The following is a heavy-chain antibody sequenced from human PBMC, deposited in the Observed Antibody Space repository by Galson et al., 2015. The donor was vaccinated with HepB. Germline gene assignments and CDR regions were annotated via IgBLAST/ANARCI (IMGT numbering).Heavy chain of an antibody. CDR2: IRYDGSNK. CDR1: GFTFSSYG. D-gene: IGHD3-10*01. Sequence: SLRLSCAASGFTFSSYGMHWVRQAPGKGLEWVAFIRYDGSNKYYADSVKGRFTISRDNSKNTLYLQMNSLRAEDTAVYYCAKVAYMVRGVKEWEYYGMDVWGQGTTVTVSS. J-gene: IGHJ6*02. V-gene: IGHV3-30*02. CDR3: AKVAYMVRGVKEWEYYGMDV.